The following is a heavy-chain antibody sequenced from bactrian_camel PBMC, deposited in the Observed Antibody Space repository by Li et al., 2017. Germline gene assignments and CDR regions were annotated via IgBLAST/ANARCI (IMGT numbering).Heavy chain of an antibody. D-gene: IGHD5*01. CDR3: AADPYGFVSACDFTTGVRITDFDH. J-gene: IGHJ4*01. V-gene: IGHV3S53*01. CDR1: GYRYSRLC. Sequence: HVQLVESGGDSVQAGGSLRLSCAYSGYRYSRLCVAWFRQAPGKEREGVGSIHDDGSTIYADSVKGRFTISRDDAKNTLFLEMNSLTPEDTAMYYCAADPYGFVSACDFTTGVRITDFDHWGQGTQVTVS. CDR2: IHDDGST.